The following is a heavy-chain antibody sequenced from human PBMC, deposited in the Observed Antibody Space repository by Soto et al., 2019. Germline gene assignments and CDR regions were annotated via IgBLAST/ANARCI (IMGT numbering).Heavy chain of an antibody. V-gene: IGHV4-39*01. D-gene: IGHD6-13*01. CDR1: GGSISSSSYY. CDR3: ASRSTGALSGSWYGGDFDY. CDR2: IYYSGST. Sequence: PSETLSLTCTVSGGSISSSSYYWGWIRQPPGKGLGWIGSIYYSGSTYYNPSLKSRVTISVDTSKNQFSLKLSSVTAADTAVYYCASRSTGALSGSWYGGDFDYWGQGTLVTAPQ. J-gene: IGHJ4*02.